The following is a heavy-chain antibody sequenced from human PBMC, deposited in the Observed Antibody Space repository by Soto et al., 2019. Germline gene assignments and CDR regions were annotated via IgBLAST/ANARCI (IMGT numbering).Heavy chain of an antibody. J-gene: IGHJ4*02. Sequence: PGGSLRLSCAASGFTFSNYGMHWVRQTPGKGLEWISTLTGSSSNIYYADSVKGRFAISRDNSRNTLYLQMNSLTAEDTAVYYCANGRATYGLLTHDYWGQGTLVTVSS. D-gene: IGHD3-10*01. V-gene: IGHV3-23*01. CDR1: GFTFSNYG. CDR3: ANGRATYGLLTHDY. CDR2: LTGSSSNI.